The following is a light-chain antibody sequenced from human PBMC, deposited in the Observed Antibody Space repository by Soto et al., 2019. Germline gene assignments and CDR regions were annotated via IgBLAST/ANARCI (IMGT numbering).Light chain of an antibody. CDR3: LQDYDCPRT. Sequence: AIRMTQSPSSFSASTGDRVTITCRASQGIRDELGWYQQKAGKAPNLLISAASRLPSGVPSRFSGRGSGTDFTLTISSLQPEDFATYYCLQDYDCPRTFGQGTKVDIK. V-gene: IGKV1-6*01. J-gene: IGKJ1*01. CDR1: QGIRDE. CDR2: AAS.